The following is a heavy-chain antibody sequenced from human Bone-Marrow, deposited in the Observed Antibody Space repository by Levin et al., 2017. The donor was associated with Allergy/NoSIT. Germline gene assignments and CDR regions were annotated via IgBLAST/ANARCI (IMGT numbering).Heavy chain of an antibody. V-gene: IGHV3-73*01. CDR2: IRSKANSYAA. D-gene: IGHD2-15*01. Sequence: GGSLRLSCAASGFTFSGSAMHWVRQASGKGLEWVGRIRSKANSYAAEYAASVKGRFTISRDDSKNTAYLQMNSLKTEDTAVYYCTREEYCSGGSCYSPFDYWGQGTLVTVSS. CDR1: GFTFSGSA. CDR3: TREEYCSGGSCYSPFDY. J-gene: IGHJ4*02.